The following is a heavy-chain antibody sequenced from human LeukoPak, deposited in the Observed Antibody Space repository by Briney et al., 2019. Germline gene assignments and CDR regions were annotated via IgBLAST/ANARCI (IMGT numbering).Heavy chain of an antibody. CDR2: ISYDGSNK. Sequence: AGGSLRLSCAASGFTISSYAMHWVRQAPGKGLEWVAVISYDGSNKYYADSVKGRFTISRDNSKNTLYLQMNSLRAEDTAVYYCARDLESYYYYGMDVWGQGTTVTVSS. CDR3: ARDLESYYYYGMDV. J-gene: IGHJ6*02. V-gene: IGHV3-30-3*01. CDR1: GFTISSYA.